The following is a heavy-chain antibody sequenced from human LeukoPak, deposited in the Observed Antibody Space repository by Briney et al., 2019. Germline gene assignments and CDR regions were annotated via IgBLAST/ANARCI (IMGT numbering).Heavy chain of an antibody. CDR3: ARDRLKQRWIQLSGDYYYYGTAV. J-gene: IGHJ6*02. D-gene: IGHD5-18*01. CDR1: GFTFSSYA. CDR2: ISYDGSNK. V-gene: IGHV3-30-3*01. Sequence: PGGSLRLSCAASGFTFSSYAMRWVRQAPGKGLEWVAVISYDGSNKYYADSVKGRFTISRDNSKNTLYLQMNSLRAEDTAVYYCARDRLKQRWIQLSGDYYYYGTAVWGQGTTVTVSS.